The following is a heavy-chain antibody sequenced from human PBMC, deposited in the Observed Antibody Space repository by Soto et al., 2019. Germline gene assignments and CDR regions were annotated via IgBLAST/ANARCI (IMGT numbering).Heavy chain of an antibody. J-gene: IGHJ6*03. CDR3: AHTVVAIFGVAPGDRDYYYYYMDV. D-gene: IGHD3-3*01. CDR2: IYWDDDK. V-gene: IGHV2-5*02. Sequence: SGPTLVNPTQTLTLTCTFSGFSHSSSGVGVGWIRQPPGKALEWLAFIYWDDDKRYSPSLKSRLTITKDTSKNQVVLTMTNMDPVDTATYYCAHTVVAIFGVAPGDRDYYYYYMDVWGKGTTVTVSS. CDR1: GFSHSSSGVG.